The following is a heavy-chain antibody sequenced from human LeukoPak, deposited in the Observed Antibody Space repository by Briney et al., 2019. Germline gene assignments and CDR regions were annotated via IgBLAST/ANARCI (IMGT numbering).Heavy chain of an antibody. CDR3: ARGEVDTAMDNYYYNGMDV. J-gene: IGHJ6*02. Sequence: ASVKVSCKASGYTFTGYYMHWVRQAPGQGLEWMGWINPNSGGTNYAQKFQGWVTMTRDTPISTAYMELSRLRSDDTAVYYCARGEVDTAMDNYYYNGMDVWGQGTTVTVSS. CDR1: GYTFTGYY. V-gene: IGHV1-2*04. CDR2: INPNSGGT. D-gene: IGHD5-18*01.